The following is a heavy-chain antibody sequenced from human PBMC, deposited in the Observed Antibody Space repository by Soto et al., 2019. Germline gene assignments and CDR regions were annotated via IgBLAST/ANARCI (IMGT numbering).Heavy chain of an antibody. Sequence: SETLSLTCAVYGGSFSGYYWSWIRQPPGKGLEWIGEINHSGSTNYNPSLKSRVTISVDTSKNQFSLKLSSVTAADTAVYYCARYGDHVRYFDYWGQGTLVTVSS. V-gene: IGHV4-34*01. CDR3: ARYGDHVRYFDY. D-gene: IGHD4-17*01. CDR2: INHSGST. CDR1: GGSFSGYY. J-gene: IGHJ4*02.